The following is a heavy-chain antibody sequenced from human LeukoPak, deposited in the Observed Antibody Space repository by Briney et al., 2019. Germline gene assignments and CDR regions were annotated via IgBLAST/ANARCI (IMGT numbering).Heavy chain of an antibody. J-gene: IGHJ4*02. Sequence: PSETLSLTCTVSGGSMSSFYWSWIRQPPGKGLEWIGYIYYSGSTNYNPSLKSRVTISVDTSKNQFSLKLSSVTAADTAVYYCARDLPTYYALDYWGQGTLVTVSS. CDR2: IYYSGST. D-gene: IGHD3-3*01. CDR3: ARDLPTYYALDY. CDR1: GGSMSSFY. V-gene: IGHV4-59*01.